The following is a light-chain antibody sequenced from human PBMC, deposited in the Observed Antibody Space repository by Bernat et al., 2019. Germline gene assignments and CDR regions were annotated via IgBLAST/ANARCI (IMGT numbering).Light chain of an antibody. CDR3: QQYGGSPLGVT. V-gene: IGKV3-20*01. Sequence: EIVLTQSPGTLSLSLGERSTLSCRASQSVSRNYLAWYQLKPGQAPRLLIYGASSRATGIPDRFSGSGSGTDFTLTITRLEPEDFAVYYGQQYGGSPLGVTFGGGTKVEIK. CDR1: QSVSRNY. CDR2: GAS. J-gene: IGKJ4*01.